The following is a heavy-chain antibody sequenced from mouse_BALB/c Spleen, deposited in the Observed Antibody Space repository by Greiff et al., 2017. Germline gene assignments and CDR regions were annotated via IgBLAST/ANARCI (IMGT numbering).Heavy chain of an antibody. CDR3: ARARVWDYFDY. J-gene: IGHJ2*01. CDR2: IWAGGST. CDR1: GYSLTSYG. V-gene: IGHV2-9*02. D-gene: IGHD4-1*01. Sequence: VQLKESGPGLVAPSQSLSITCTVSGYSLTSYGVHWVRQPPGKGLEWLGVIWAGGSTNYNSALMSSLSISKDNSKSHVFLKMNSLQTDDTAMCYCARARVWDYFDYWGQGTTLTVSS.